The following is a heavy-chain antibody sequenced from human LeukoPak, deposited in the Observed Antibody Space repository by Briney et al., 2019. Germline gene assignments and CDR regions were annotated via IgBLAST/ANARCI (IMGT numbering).Heavy chain of an antibody. CDR2: CATTGDT. CDR3: ARRVLGAVDH. D-gene: IGHD3-10*01. J-gene: IGHJ4*02. CDR1: RFTFSTYA. Sequence: GGSLRLSCAASRFTFSTYALGWVRQTPARGLEWVSTCATTGDTYYADSVKGRFTISRDNSENTLYLQMNALRAEDTAVYYCARRVLGAVDHWGQGALATVSS. V-gene: IGHV3-23*01.